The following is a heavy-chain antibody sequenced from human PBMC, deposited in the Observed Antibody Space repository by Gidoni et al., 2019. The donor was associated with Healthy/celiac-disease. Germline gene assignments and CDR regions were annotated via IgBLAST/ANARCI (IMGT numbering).Heavy chain of an antibody. CDR1: VGSFRGYY. CDR2: INHSGST. V-gene: IGHV4-34*01. D-gene: IGHD3-22*01. CDR3: ARGPVLLPHLRNFDY. Sequence: QVQLQQWGAGLLKPSETLSLTCAVYVGSFRGYYWSWIRQPPGKGLEWIGEINHSGSTNYNPSLKSRVTISVDTSKNQFSLKLSSVTAADTAVYYCARGPVLLPHLRNFDYWGQGTLVTVSS. J-gene: IGHJ4*02.